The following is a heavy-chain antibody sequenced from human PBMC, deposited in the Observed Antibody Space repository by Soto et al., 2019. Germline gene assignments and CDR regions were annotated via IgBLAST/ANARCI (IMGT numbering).Heavy chain of an antibody. CDR2: ISYDGSNK. Sequence: QVQLVESGGGVVQPGRSLRLSCAASGFTFSSYAMHWVRQASGKGLEWVAVISYDGSNKYYADSVKGRFTISRDNSKNTLYLQMNSLRAEDTAVYYCARDPPYYYDSSGYPLDGYFDYWGQGTLVTVSS. CDR1: GFTFSSYA. D-gene: IGHD3-22*01. J-gene: IGHJ4*02. V-gene: IGHV3-30-3*01. CDR3: ARDPPYYYDSSGYPLDGYFDY.